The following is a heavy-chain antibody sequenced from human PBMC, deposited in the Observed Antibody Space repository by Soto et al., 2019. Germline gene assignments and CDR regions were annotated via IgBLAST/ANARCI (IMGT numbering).Heavy chain of an antibody. CDR1: GGSFSGYY. V-gene: IGHV4-34*01. CDR2: INHSGST. CDR3: ASSLTVTSYFDY. Sequence: SETLSLTCAVYGGSFSGYYWSWIRQPPGKGLEWIGEINHSGSTNYNPSLKSRVTISVDTSKNQFSLELSSVTAADTAVYYCASSLTVTSYFDYWGQGTLVTVSS. D-gene: IGHD4-4*01. J-gene: IGHJ4*02.